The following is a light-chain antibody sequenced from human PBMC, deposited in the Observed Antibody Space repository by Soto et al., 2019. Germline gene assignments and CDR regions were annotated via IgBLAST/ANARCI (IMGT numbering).Light chain of an antibody. CDR3: GSYASATLI. CDR2: EVR. V-gene: IGLV2-14*03. J-gene: IGLJ2*01. Sequence: QSALTQPASVSGSPGQSITISCTGTSSDIGAYDYVSWFQQYSGKAPTLIIYEVRFRPSGVSSRFSGSKSGNTASLTISGLKTEDEADYYCGSYASATLIFGGGTQLTVL. CDR1: SSDIGAYDY.